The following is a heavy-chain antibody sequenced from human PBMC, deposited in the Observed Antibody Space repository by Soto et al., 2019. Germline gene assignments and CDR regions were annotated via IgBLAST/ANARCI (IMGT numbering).Heavy chain of an antibody. Sequence: GGSLRLSCAASGFTFSSYAMSWVRQAPGKGLEWVSAISGSGGSTYYADSVKGRFTISRDNSKNTLYLQMNSLRAEDTALYYCAKDQGGMVRGGGAFDIWGQGTMVTVSS. J-gene: IGHJ3*02. CDR1: GFTFSSYA. CDR3: AKDQGGMVRGGGAFDI. V-gene: IGHV3-23*01. D-gene: IGHD3-10*01. CDR2: ISGSGGST.